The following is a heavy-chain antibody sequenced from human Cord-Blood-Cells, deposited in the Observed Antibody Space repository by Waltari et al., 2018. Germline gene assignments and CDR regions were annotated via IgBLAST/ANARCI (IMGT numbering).Heavy chain of an antibody. CDR2: INTNPGNP. CDR3: ARDFSEYYDFWSGYCPFDP. CDR1: GYTFTSYA. J-gene: IGHJ5*02. Sequence: QVQLVQSGSELKKPGASVKVSCKASGYTFTSYAMNWVRQAPGQGLEWMGWINTNPGNPTYAQGFTGRFVFSLDTSVSTAYLQICSLKAEDTAVYYCARDFSEYYDFWSGYCPFDPWGQGTLVTVSS. V-gene: IGHV7-4-1*01. D-gene: IGHD3-3*01.